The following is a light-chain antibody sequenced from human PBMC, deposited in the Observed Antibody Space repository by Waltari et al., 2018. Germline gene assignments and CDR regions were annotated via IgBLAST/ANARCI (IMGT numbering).Light chain of an antibody. V-gene: IGLV8-61*01. CDR2: STN. Sequence: QTVVTQEPSFSVSPGGTVTLTCCLSSGPVSTSYYPSWYQQTPGQAPRTLIYSTNTRSSGVPDRFSGSILGNKAALTITGAQADDESDYYCVLYMGSGISVFGGGTKLTVL. CDR1: SGPVSTSYY. J-gene: IGLJ3*02. CDR3: VLYMGSGISV.